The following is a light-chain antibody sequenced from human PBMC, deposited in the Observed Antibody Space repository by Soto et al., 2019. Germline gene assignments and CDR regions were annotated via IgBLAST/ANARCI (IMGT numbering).Light chain of an antibody. Sequence: DTQMTQSPSSLSASVGYIVTITCRASRTITMYLNWYQKKSGKAPKLLINAASTLRSGVPSRLRGSGYGTELTITIRNLKPGDFETYYCQQYNSWSWTFGHGTKVDIK. V-gene: IGKV1-17*02. CDR3: QQYNSWSWT. J-gene: IGKJ1*01. CDR1: RTITMY. CDR2: AAS.